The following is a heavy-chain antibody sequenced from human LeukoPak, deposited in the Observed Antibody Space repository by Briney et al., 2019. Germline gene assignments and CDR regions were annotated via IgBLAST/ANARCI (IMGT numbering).Heavy chain of an antibody. D-gene: IGHD5-18*01. CDR3: AKDLGYSYGLNYFDY. V-gene: IGHV3-43*02. Sequence: GGSLRLSCAASGFTFDDYAMHWVRQAPGKGLEWVSLISGDGGSTYYADSVKGRFTISRDNSKNSLYLQMNSLGTEDTALYYCAKDLGYSYGLNYFDYWGQGTLVTVSS. CDR2: ISGDGGST. CDR1: GFTFDDYA. J-gene: IGHJ4*02.